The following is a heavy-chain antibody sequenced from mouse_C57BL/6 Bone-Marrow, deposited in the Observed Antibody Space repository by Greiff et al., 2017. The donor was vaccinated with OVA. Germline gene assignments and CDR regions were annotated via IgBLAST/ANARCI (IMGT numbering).Heavy chain of an antibody. D-gene: IGHD2-5*01. CDR2: IDTETGGT. V-gene: IGHV1-15*01. Sequence: QVQLQQSGAELVRPGASVTLSCKASGYTFTDYEMHWVKQTPVHGLEWIGAIDTETGGTAYTQKFKGKAILTADKSSSTAYMELRSLTSEDSAVDYCTRGYSNYYAMDDWGQGTSVTVSS. CDR3: TRGYSNYYAMDD. J-gene: IGHJ4*01. CDR1: GYTFTDYE.